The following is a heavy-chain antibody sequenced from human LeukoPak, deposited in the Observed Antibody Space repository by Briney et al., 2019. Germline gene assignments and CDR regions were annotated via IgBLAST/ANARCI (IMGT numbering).Heavy chain of an antibody. J-gene: IGHJ4*02. D-gene: IGHD6-13*01. CDR2: ITAYNDNT. Sequence: ASVKVSCKASGCTFTSYGISGVGQAPGQGLEWMGWITAYNDNTYYAQKLQGRVSMTTDTSTSTAYMELRSLRSDDTAVYYCARDLRRGSSSWYVSGGAYWGQGNLVTVSS. V-gene: IGHV1-18*01. CDR3: ARDLRRGSSSWYVSGGAY. CDR1: GCTFTSYG.